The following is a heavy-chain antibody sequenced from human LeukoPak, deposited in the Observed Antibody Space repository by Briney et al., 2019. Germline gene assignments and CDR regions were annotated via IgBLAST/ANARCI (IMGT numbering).Heavy chain of an antibody. CDR1: GYTFTSYD. J-gene: IGHJ5*02. CDR3: ARDYYDSSGYYRNWFDP. Sequence: ASVKVSCKASGYTFTSYDINWVRQATGQGLEWMGWMNPNSGNTGYAQKFQGRVTMTRDTSTSTVYMELSSLRSEDTAVYYCARDYYDSSGYYRNWFDPWGQGTLVTVSS. D-gene: IGHD3-22*01. CDR2: MNPNSGNT. V-gene: IGHV1-8*01.